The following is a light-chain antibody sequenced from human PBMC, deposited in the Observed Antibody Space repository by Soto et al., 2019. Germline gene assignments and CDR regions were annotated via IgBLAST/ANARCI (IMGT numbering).Light chain of an antibody. V-gene: IGLV2-14*01. CDR3: SSYTTTTTLV. Sequence: QSVLTQPASVSESPGQSITISCTGTSSDVGAYNYVSWYQQHPGKAPKLMIYDASNRPSGVSNRFSGSKSGNTASLTISGLQAEDEADYYCSSYTTTTTLVFGGGTKLTVL. J-gene: IGLJ2*01. CDR2: DAS. CDR1: SSDVGAYNY.